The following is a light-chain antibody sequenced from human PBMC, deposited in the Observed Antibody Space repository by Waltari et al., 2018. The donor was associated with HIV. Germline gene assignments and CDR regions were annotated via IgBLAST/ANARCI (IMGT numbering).Light chain of an antibody. V-gene: IGKV3-15*01. J-gene: IGKJ1*01. CDR3: QQYNTWPET. CDR2: GAS. CDR1: QSVSSN. Sequence: EIVMTQSPGTLSVSPGERATLSCKASQSVSSNVAWYQQKPGQVPTLLIYGASIRATGVPATFSGSGFGTEFTLTISSLQSEDFAVYFCQQYNTWPETFGQGTKVEIK.